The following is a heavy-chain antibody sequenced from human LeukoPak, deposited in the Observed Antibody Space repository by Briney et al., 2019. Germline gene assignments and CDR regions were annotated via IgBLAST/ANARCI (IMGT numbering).Heavy chain of an antibody. CDR1: GYTFTSYG. D-gene: IGHD6-19*01. CDR2: FSGYNGNT. J-gene: IGHJ4*02. Sequence: ASVTVSCKASGYTFTSYGISWVRQAPGQGLEWLGWFSGYNGNTNYAQKLQGRVTMTTDTSQSTAYMELRSLRSDDTAVYYCARGARIRSGWYRPIDYGGQGTLVTVSS. CDR3: ARGARIRSGWYRPIDY. V-gene: IGHV1-18*04.